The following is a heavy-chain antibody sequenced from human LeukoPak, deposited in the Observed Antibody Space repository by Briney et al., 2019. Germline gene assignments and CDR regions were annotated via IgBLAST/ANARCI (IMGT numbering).Heavy chain of an antibody. CDR1: GFTFSSYA. CDR2: ISGSGGST. V-gene: IGHV3-23*01. J-gene: IGHJ6*02. D-gene: IGHD3-10*01. CDR3: AKETSQLLWFGEFRGMDV. Sequence: GGSLRLSCAASGFTFSSYAMSWVRQAPGKGLEWVSAISGSGGSTYYADSVKGRFTISRDNAKNTLYLQMNSLRAEDTAVYYCAKETSQLLWFGEFRGMDVWGQGTTVTVSS.